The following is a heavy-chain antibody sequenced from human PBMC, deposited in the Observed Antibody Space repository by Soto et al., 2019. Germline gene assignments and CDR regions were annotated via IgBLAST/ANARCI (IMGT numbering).Heavy chain of an antibody. D-gene: IGHD3-16*02. V-gene: IGHV3-23*01. CDR3: ARRSYGALDI. Sequence: EVQLLESGGGLVQPGGSLRLSCAASGFTFTTYAMNWVRQAPGKGLEWVSLISNNVGATFYADSGKGRFTISRDTSKNTLSLHMTSLRSEDTAMYYCARRSYGALDIGGQGTIVTVSS. CDR2: ISNNVGAT. CDR1: GFTFTTYA. J-gene: IGHJ3*02.